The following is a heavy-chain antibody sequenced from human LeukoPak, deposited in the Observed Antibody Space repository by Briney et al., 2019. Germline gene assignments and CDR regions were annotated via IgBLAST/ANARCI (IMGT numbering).Heavy chain of an antibody. CDR3: ARSAYQRLATHHFYYGMDV. CDR1: GFTFSSYG. V-gene: IGHV3-NL1*01. D-gene: IGHD2-2*01. CDR2: ICSGDDI. J-gene: IGHJ6*02. Sequence: GRSLRLSCAASGFTFSSYGMHWVRQAPGKGLEWVSAICSGDDIYYADSVKGRFTISRDNSKNTLYLQMNSLRAEDTALYYCARSAYQRLATHHFYYGMDVWGQGTTVTVSS.